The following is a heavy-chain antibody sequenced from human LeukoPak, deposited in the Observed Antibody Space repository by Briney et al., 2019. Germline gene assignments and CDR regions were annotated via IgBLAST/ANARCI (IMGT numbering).Heavy chain of an antibody. CDR1: GGSISSGDYY. CDR3: ARVVRTFGVDYYYYMDV. D-gene: IGHD3-3*01. Sequence: SETLSLTCTVSGGSISSGDYYWSWIRQPPGKGLEWIGYIYASGSTNYNPSLKSRVTISVDTSKNQLSLKLSSVTAADTAVYYCARVVRTFGVDYYYYMDVWGKGTTVTVSS. V-gene: IGHV4-30-4*08. CDR2: IYASGST. J-gene: IGHJ6*03.